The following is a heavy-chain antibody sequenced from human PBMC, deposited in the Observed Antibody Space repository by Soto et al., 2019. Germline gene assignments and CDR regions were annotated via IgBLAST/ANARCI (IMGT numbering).Heavy chain of an antibody. Sequence: GGSLRLSCAASGFTFSSYAMSWVRQAPGKGLEWVSSISSSSSYIYYADSVKGRFTISRDNAKNSLYLQMNSLRAEDTAVYYCARDRYYYDSSGYYSGFDPWGQGTLVTVSS. D-gene: IGHD3-22*01. CDR1: GFTFSSYA. CDR2: ISSSSSYI. CDR3: ARDRYYYDSSGYYSGFDP. J-gene: IGHJ5*02. V-gene: IGHV3-21*01.